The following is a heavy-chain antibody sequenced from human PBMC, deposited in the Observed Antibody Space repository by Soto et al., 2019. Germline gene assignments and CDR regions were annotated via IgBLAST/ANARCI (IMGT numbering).Heavy chain of an antibody. J-gene: IGHJ4*02. V-gene: IGHV3-21*01. D-gene: IGHD3-22*01. Sequence: GGSLRLSCAASGFTFSSYSMNWVRRAPGKGLEWVSSISSSSSYIYYADSVKGRFTISRDNAKNSLYLQMNSLRAEDTAVYYCASLPNPRQVIDYWGQGTLVTVSS. CDR1: GFTFSSYS. CDR2: ISSSSSYI. CDR3: ASLPNPRQVIDY.